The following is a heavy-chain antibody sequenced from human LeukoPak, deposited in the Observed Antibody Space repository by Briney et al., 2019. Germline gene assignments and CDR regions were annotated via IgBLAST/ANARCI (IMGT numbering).Heavy chain of an antibody. CDR3: ATGSYYNVGFDY. D-gene: IGHD3-10*01. CDR1: GGSISSSSYY. Sequence: SETLSLTCTVSGGSISSSSYYWGWIRQPPGKGLEWIGSIYYSGSTYYNPSLKSRVTISVDTSKNQFSLKLSSVTAADTAVYYCATGSYYNVGFDYWGQGTLVTASS. CDR2: IYYSGST. V-gene: IGHV4-39*01. J-gene: IGHJ4*02.